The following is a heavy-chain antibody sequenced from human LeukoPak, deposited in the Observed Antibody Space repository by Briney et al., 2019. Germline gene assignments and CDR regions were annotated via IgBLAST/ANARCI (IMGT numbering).Heavy chain of an antibody. Sequence: ASVKVSCKASGYTFTGYYMHWVRQAPGQGLEWMGRINPNSGGTNYAQKFQGRVTMTRDTSISTAYMEPSRLRSDDTAVYYCARYTSVWQQPSYWGQGTLVTVSS. V-gene: IGHV1-2*06. CDR2: INPNSGGT. J-gene: IGHJ4*02. CDR3: ARYTSVWQQPSY. D-gene: IGHD6-13*01. CDR1: GYTFTGYY.